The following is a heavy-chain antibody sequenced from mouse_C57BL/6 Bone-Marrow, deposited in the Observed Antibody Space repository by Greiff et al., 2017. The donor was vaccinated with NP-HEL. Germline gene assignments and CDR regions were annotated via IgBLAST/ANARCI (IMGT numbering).Heavy chain of an antibody. V-gene: IGHV14-4*01. Sequence: EVQLQQSGAELVRPGASVKLSCTASGFNIKDDYMHWVKQRPEQGLEWIGWIDLENGDTEYASKFQGKATITADTSSNTAYLQLSSLTSEDTAVYYCTTTTMVTPFAYWGQGTLVTVSA. CDR1: GFNIKDDY. D-gene: IGHD2-2*01. CDR2: IDLENGDT. J-gene: IGHJ3*01. CDR3: TTTTMVTPFAY.